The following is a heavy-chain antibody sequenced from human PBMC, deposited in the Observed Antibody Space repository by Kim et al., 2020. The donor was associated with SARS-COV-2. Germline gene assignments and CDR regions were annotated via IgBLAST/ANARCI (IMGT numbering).Heavy chain of an antibody. D-gene: IGHD3-10*01. Sequence: GGSLRLSCAASGFTVSSNYMSWVRQAPGKGLEWVSVIYSGGSTYYADSVKGRFTISRHNSKNTLYLQMNSLRAEDTAVYYCARDLGGEHGRWFDPWGQGTLVTVSS. CDR2: IYSGGST. J-gene: IGHJ5*02. CDR3: ARDLGGEHGRWFDP. CDR1: GFTVSSNY. V-gene: IGHV3-53*04.